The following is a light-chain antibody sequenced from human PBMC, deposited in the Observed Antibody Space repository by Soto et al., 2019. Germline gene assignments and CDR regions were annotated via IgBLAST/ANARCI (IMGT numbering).Light chain of an antibody. J-gene: IGKJ4*01. CDR3: QQYDNSPLT. CDR2: GAS. CDR1: QSFRGL. Sequence: EVVLTQSPVTLSLSPGERATLSCRASQSFRGLLAWYQQKPGQAPRLLIYGASNRATGIPDRFSGSGSGTDFTLTISRLEPEDFAVYYCQQYDNSPLTFGGGTKVDIK. V-gene: IGKV3-20*01.